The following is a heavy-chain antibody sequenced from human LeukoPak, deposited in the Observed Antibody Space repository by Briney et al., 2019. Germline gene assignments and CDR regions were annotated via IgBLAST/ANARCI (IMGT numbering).Heavy chain of an antibody. V-gene: IGHV1-18*01. D-gene: IGHD3-22*01. Sequence: ASVNVSCKGSLYSFPKNAINWVRQAPGQGLKWMGWISPYNGNTDYAQTLQGRVTMTADTYTSTAYMEQRTLTSDDTAVYYCTGDSELTRNGYHYFDSWGQGSLVTVSS. CDR1: LYSFPKNA. J-gene: IGHJ4*02. CDR2: ISPYNGNT. CDR3: TGDSELTRNGYHYFDS.